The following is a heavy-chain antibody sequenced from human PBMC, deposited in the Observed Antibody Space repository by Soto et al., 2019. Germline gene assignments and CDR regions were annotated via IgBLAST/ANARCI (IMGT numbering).Heavy chain of an antibody. CDR3: ARILVPSTIGWFDP. D-gene: IGHD2-2*02. CDR1: GHTFTGYY. V-gene: IGHV1-2*02. Sequence: ASVKVSCKASGHTFTGYYIRWVRQAPGLGLEWMGWINPNSGVTNYAQNFQGRVTMTRDASISTAYMELNRLRSDDTAVYYCARILVPSTIGWFDPWGQGTLVTVSS. J-gene: IGHJ5*02. CDR2: INPNSGVT.